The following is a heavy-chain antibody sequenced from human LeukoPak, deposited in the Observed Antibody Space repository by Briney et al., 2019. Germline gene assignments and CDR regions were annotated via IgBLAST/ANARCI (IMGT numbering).Heavy chain of an antibody. V-gene: IGHV1-2*02. CDR2: INPSSGGT. CDR1: GYTFTGYY. D-gene: IGHD6-19*01. J-gene: IGHJ4*02. CDR3: ARDWSSIPVAGISPGKDY. Sequence: ASVKVSCKASGYTFTGYYMHWVRQAPGQGLEWMGWINPSSGGTNYAQKFQDRVTMTRDTSISTAYMDLSRLRSDDTAVYYCARDWSSIPVAGISPGKDYWGQGTLVTVSS.